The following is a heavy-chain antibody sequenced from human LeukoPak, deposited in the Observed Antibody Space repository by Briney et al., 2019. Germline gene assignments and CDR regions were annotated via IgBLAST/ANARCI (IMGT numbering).Heavy chain of an antibody. CDR3: ARSSANYDILTGRRAFDI. Sequence: SSVKVSCKASGGTFSSYGISLVRRASGQGLEWMGGIIPIFGTTSYAQKFQGRVTITADKSTNTAYMELSSLRSEDTAVYYCARSSANYDILTGRRAFDIWGQGTMVTVSS. V-gene: IGHV1-69*06. CDR2: IIPIFGTT. CDR1: GGTFSSYG. J-gene: IGHJ3*02. D-gene: IGHD3-9*01.